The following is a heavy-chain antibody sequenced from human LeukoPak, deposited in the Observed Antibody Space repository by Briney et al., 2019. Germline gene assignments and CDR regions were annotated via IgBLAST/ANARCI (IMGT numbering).Heavy chain of an antibody. CDR1: GFTFSSYS. D-gene: IGHD4-17*01. Sequence: GGSLRLSCAASGFTFSSYSMNWVRQAPGKGLEWVSYISSSSSTIFFADSVKGRFTISRDNAKNSLYLQMNSLRAEDTAVYYCAKEARPYGDLDYFDYWGQGTLVTVSS. CDR3: AKEARPYGDLDYFDY. J-gene: IGHJ4*02. CDR2: ISSSSSTI. V-gene: IGHV3-48*04.